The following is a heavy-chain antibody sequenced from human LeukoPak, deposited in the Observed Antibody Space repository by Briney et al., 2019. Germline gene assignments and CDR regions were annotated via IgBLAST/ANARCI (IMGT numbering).Heavy chain of an antibody. D-gene: IGHD6-19*01. J-gene: IGHJ4*02. V-gene: IGHV3-23*01. CDR1: GFTFSSYA. CDR2: ISGSGGST. Sequence: GGSLRLSCAASGFTFSSYAMSWVRQAPGKGLEWVSAISGSGGSTYYADSVKGRFTISRDNSKNTLYLQMNSLRAEDTAVYYCARVGYSSGWYAPNFDYWGQGTLVTVSS. CDR3: ARVGYSSGWYAPNFDY.